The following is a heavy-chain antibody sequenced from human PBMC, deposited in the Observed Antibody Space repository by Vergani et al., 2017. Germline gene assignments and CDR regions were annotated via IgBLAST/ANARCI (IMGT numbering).Heavy chain of an antibody. CDR2: MNPKSGNS. CDR1: GYTFIEYD. Sequence: QVQLVQSGAEVKKPGASVKVSCWASGYTFIEYDIDWVRQAAGQGLEWMGWMNPKSGNSGFAQKFQGRVTMTRDTSISTAYMELNSLTSEDTAVYYCARAPGRRCRGGSCYSSFRWFDPWGQGTLVTVFS. D-gene: IGHD2-15*01. V-gene: IGHV1-8*01. CDR3: ARAPGRRCRGGSCYSSFRWFDP. J-gene: IGHJ5*02.